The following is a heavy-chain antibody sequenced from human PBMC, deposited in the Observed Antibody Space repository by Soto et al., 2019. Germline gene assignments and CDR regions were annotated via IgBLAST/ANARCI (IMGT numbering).Heavy chain of an antibody. CDR2: ISGTGGST. CDR1: GFTFNNYA. J-gene: IGHJ4*02. CDR3: AKDRLGGNFDY. Sequence: EVQLLDSGGGLVQPGGSLRLSCAASGFTFNNYAMNWVRQAPGKGLEWVATISGTGGSTYYADSVKGPFTISRDHSKNTQYLEMNSLRVEDTAVYYCAKDRLGGNFDYWGQGTQVTVSS. V-gene: IGHV3-23*01.